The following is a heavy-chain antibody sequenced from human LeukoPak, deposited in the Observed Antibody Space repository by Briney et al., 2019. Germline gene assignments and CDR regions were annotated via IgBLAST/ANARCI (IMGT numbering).Heavy chain of an antibody. CDR3: ARDGSGWTTVTSLDY. CDR2: ISSSSSYI. J-gene: IGHJ4*02. CDR1: GFTFSSYS. V-gene: IGHV3-21*01. D-gene: IGHD4-17*01. Sequence: GGSLRLSCAASGFTFSSYSMNWVRQAPGKGLEWVSSISSSSSYIYYADSVKGRFTISRDNAKNSLYLQMNSVRAEDTAVYYWARDGSGWTTVTSLDYWGQGTLVTVSS.